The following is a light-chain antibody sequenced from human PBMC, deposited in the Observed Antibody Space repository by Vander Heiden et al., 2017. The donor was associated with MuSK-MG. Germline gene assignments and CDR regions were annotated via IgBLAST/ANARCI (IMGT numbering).Light chain of an antibody. V-gene: IGKV1-5*03. CDR2: KAS. CDR1: QSVTSW. Sequence: DIQLTQSPSTLSASVGARVTITCRASQSVTSWLAWYQQKPGKAPKLLIYKASTLESGVPSRCSGSGSGTEFTLTISSLQPDDFATYYCQHENNYCLTFGQGTKVEIK. CDR3: QHENNYCLT. J-gene: IGKJ1*01.